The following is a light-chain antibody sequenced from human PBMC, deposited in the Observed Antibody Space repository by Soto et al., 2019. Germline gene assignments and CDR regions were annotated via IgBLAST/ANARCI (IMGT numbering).Light chain of an antibody. CDR1: QTISSW. CDR2: KAS. J-gene: IGKJ1*01. Sequence: DIQMTQSASTLSGSLGDRVTIPCGASQTISSWLAWYQQKTGKAPKLLIYKASTLKSGVPSRFSGSGYGAEFTLTISSLQTDDFATYYCQHYNSYSEAFGQGTKVDIK. V-gene: IGKV1-5*03. CDR3: QHYNSYSEA.